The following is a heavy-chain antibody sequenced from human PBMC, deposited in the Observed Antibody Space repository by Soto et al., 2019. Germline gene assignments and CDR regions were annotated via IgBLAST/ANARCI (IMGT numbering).Heavy chain of an antibody. J-gene: IGHJ4*02. CDR1: GGSISSGDYY. D-gene: IGHD3-3*01. V-gene: IGHV4-30-4*01. CDR2: IYYSGST. CDR3: ARDRRRGLEIGY. Sequence: PSETLSLTCTVSGGSISSGDYYWSWIRQPPGKGLEWIGYIYYSGSTYYNPSLKSRVTISVDTSKNQFSLKLSSVTAADTAVYYCARDRRRGLEIGYWGQGTLVTVSS.